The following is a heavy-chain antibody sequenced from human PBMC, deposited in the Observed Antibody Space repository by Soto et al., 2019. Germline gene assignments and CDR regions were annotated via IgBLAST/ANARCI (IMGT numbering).Heavy chain of an antibody. CDR3: AGSSGQFDF. V-gene: IGHV2-70*04. D-gene: IGHD6-19*01. J-gene: IGHJ4*02. Sequence: SGPTLVNPTQTLTLTCTFSGFSPSTSGMRVTWIRQPPGKALEWLARIDWDDDKFYSTSLKTRLTISKDTSKNQVVLTMTNMDPVDTATYYCAGSSGQFDFWGQGTLVTVSS. CDR2: IDWDDDK. CDR1: GFSPSTSGMR.